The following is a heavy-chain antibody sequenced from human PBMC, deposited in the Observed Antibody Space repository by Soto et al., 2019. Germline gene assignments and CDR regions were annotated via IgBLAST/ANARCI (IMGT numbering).Heavy chain of an antibody. CDR1: GGSVNSPNW. J-gene: IGHJ6*02. V-gene: IGHV4-4*02. Sequence: SETLSLTCAVSGGSVNSPNWWSWVRQPPGKGLEWIGEIYHSGSTYYSPSLKSRVTISVDKSKNQFSLKLTSVTAADTAVYYCARNRAPNNAINSYYGMDVWGLGTTVTVSS. CDR3: ARNRAPNNAINSYYGMDV. D-gene: IGHD2-21*01. CDR2: IYHSGST.